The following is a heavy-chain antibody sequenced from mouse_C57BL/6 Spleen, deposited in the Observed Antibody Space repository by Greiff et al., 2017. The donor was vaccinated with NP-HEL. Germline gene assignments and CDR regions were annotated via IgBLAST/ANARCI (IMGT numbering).Heavy chain of an antibody. CDR1: GFNIKDYY. Sequence: EVQLQQSGAELVKPGASVKLSCTASGFNIKDYYMHWVKQRPEQGLEWIGRIDPEDGETKYARKFQGKATITADTSSNTAYLQLSSLTSEDTAVYYCALLLLRFAYWGQGTLVTVSA. CDR2: IDPEDGET. V-gene: IGHV14-2*01. CDR3: ALLLLRFAY. J-gene: IGHJ3*01. D-gene: IGHD1-1*01.